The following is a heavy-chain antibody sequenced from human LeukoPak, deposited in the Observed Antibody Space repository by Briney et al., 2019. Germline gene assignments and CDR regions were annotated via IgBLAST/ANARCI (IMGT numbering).Heavy chain of an antibody. CDR2: FDPEDGET. Sequence: ASVKVSCKASGYTFTSYAMHWVRQAPGKGLEWMGGFDPEDGETIYAQKFQGRVTMTEDTSTDTAYMELSSLRSEDTAVYYCATPKVDTAMARDAFDIWGQGTMVTVSS. V-gene: IGHV1-24*01. CDR3: ATPKVDTAMARDAFDI. CDR1: GYTFTSYA. D-gene: IGHD5-18*01. J-gene: IGHJ3*02.